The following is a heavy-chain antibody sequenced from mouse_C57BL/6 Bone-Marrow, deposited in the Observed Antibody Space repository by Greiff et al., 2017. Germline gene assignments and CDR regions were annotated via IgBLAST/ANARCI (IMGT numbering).Heavy chain of an antibody. CDR1: GFNIKDDY. V-gene: IGHV14-4*01. CDR3: TTGYSLFAY. J-gene: IGHJ3*01. Sequence: VQLQQSGAELVRPGASVKLSCTASGFNIKDDYMTWVKQRPEQGLEWIGWIDPENGDTEYASKFQGKATITADTSSNTAYLQLSSLTSEDTAVYYCTTGYSLFAYWGQGTLVTVSA. D-gene: IGHD2-12*01. CDR2: IDPENGDT.